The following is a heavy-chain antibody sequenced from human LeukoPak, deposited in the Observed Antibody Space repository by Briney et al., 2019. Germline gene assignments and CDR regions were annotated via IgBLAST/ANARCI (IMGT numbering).Heavy chain of an antibody. J-gene: IGHJ6*03. CDR3: ARTMVTRYYYYYYMDV. CDR2: MNPNSGNT. V-gene: IGHV1-8*01. D-gene: IGHD5-18*01. CDR1: GYTFTSYD. Sequence: ASVKVSCKASGYTFTSYDINWVRQATGKGLEWMGWMNPNSGNTSYAQKFQGRVTMTRNTSIITAYMELSSLRSEDTAVYYCARTMVTRYYYYYYMDVWGKGTTVTVSS.